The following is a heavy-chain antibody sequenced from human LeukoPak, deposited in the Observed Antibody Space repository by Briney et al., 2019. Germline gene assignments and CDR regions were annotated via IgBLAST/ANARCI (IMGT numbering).Heavy chain of an antibody. CDR3: ARGRNWFDP. CDR1: GGSISSYY. CDR2: IYYSGST. J-gene: IGHJ5*02. Sequence: SETLSLTCNVSGGSISSYYWSWIRQPPGQGLEWIGYIYYSGSTNYNPSLMSRVTISVDTSKNQFSLKLSSVTAADTAVYYCARGRNWFDPWGQGTLVTVSS. V-gene: IGHV4-59*01.